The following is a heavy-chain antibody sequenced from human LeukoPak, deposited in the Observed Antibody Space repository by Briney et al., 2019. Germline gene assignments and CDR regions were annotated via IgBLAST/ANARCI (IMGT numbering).Heavy chain of an antibody. CDR1: GGSISSYY. CDR3: AREENAVFDY. V-gene: IGHV4-59*01. D-gene: IGHD2-2*01. Sequence: PSETLSLTCTVSGGSISSYYWSWIRQPPGKGLEWIGYIYYSGSTNYNPSLKSRVTISVDTSKNQFSLKPSSVTAADTAVYYCAREENAVFDYWGQGTLVTVSS. J-gene: IGHJ4*02. CDR2: IYYSGST.